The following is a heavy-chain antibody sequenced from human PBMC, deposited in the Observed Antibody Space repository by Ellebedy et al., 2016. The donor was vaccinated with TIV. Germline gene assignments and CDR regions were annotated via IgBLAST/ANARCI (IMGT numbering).Heavy chain of an antibody. CDR1: GFTFRNAW. V-gene: IGHV3-15*01. J-gene: IGHJ4*02. D-gene: IGHD3-16*01. Sequence: GESLKISXAASGFTFRNAWMSWVRQAPGKGLEWVGRIKSKSDGGTTDYSSPVKGRFTISRDDSKNTLYLQMNSLKTEDTAVYYCSTGGLTFDYWGQGTLVTVSS. CDR2: IKSKSDGGTT. CDR3: STGGLTFDY.